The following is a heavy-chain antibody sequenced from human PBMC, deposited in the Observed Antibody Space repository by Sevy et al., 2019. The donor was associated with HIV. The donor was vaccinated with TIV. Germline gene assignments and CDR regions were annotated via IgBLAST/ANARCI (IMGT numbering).Heavy chain of an antibody. CDR1: GFTFSNYG. V-gene: IGHV3-33*01. CDR2: IWDDGSNK. CDR3: AGGGDVNDGSATRDFDY. Sequence: GGSLRLSCAASGFTFSNYGMHWVRQAPGKGLEWVAVIWDDGSNKYYADSVKGRFTISRDNSKNTLYLQMNSLRVEDKAGDFCAGGGDVNDGSATRDFDYWGQRTMVTVSS. D-gene: IGHD2-21*02. J-gene: IGHJ4*02.